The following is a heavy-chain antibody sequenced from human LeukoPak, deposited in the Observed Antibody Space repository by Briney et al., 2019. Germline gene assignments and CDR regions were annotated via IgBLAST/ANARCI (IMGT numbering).Heavy chain of an antibody. CDR3: ARSLGDYFDY. V-gene: IGHV4-59*08. D-gene: IGHD3-16*01. J-gene: IGHJ4*02. CDR2: ISYIGTT. CDR1: AGSISSYY. Sequence: SETLSLTCTISAGSISSYYWSWIRQPPGKGLEWIGYISYIGTTNDNPSLKSRVTISLDTSKNQFSLKLTSVTAADTAVYYCARSLGDYFDYWGQGTLVTVSS.